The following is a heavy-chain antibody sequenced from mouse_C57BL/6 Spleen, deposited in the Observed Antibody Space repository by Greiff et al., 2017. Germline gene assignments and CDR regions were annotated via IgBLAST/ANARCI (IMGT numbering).Heavy chain of an antibody. CDR1: GFNIKDDY. V-gene: IGHV14-4*01. D-gene: IGHD6-5*01. Sequence: EVQLQQSGAELVRPGASVKLSCTASGFNIKDDYMHWVKQRPEQGLEWIGDINPNNGGTSYNQKFKGKATLTVDKSSSTAYMELRSLTSEDSAVYYCAKPNLETNAMDYWGQGTSVTVSS. CDR2: INPNNGGT. J-gene: IGHJ4*01. CDR3: AKPNLETNAMDY.